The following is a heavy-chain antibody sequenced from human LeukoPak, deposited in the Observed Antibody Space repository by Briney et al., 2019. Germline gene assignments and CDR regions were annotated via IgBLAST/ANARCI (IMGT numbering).Heavy chain of an antibody. Sequence: GESLKISCKGSGYSFTSYWIGWVRQMLGKGLEWMGIIYPDDSDTRYSPSFQDQATISADKSISTAYLQWSSLKASDTAMYYCARRLGTRGWSRIDYWGQGTLVTVSS. J-gene: IGHJ4*02. CDR2: IYPDDSDT. CDR1: GYSFTSYW. V-gene: IGHV5-51*01. D-gene: IGHD6-19*01. CDR3: ARRLGTRGWSRIDY.